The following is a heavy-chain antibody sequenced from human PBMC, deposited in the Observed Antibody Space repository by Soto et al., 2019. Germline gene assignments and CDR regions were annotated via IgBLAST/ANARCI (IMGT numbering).Heavy chain of an antibody. Sequence: QVQLVESGGGVVQPGRSLRLSCAASGFTFSSFGMHWVRQAPGKGLEWVAVASYDGSYKYYADSVKGGFTISRDNSKNTLYLQMNSLRAEDTAVYYCAKERSVVATTPDFDYWGQGTLVTVSS. CDR1: GFTFSSFG. D-gene: IGHD5-12*01. V-gene: IGHV3-30*18. CDR3: AKERSVVATTPDFDY. CDR2: ASYDGSYK. J-gene: IGHJ4*02.